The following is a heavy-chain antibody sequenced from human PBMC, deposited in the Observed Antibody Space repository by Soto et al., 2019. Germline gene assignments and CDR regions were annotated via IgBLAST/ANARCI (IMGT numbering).Heavy chain of an antibody. J-gene: IGHJ4*01. CDR2: VNPDDGNT. CDR1: GYTFTTYG. V-gene: IGHV1-18*04. Sequence: GASVKVSRKTSGYTFTTYGINWVRQAPGHGLEWMGWVNPDDGNTDYPPKFEDRVIMTTDTPTATVYMELRSLRSDDTAIYYCARDNSGPDYWGQGTLVTVSS. D-gene: IGHD5-12*01. CDR3: ARDNSGPDY.